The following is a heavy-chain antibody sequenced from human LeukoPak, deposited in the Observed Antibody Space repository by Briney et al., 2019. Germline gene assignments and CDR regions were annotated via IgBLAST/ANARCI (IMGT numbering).Heavy chain of an antibody. Sequence: SEPLSLTCTASGGSINSYYWTWIRQPPGKGLEWIACIYYNGITNYKSSLESRLTISVDTSKNQFSLRLRSVTAADTAVYYCARQNPPGSKKGWFDPWGQGTLVTVSS. D-gene: IGHD6-25*01. CDR1: GGSINSYY. V-gene: IGHV4-59*08. J-gene: IGHJ5*02. CDR2: IYYNGIT. CDR3: ARQNPPGSKKGWFDP.